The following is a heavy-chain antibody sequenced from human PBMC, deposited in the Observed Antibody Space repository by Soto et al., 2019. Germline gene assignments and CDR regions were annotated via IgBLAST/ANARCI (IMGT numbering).Heavy chain of an antibody. CDR2: IYYSGST. CDR3: ARGGLVRGSYYYYYYMDV. J-gene: IGHJ6*03. Sequence: SETLSLTCTVSGGSISSYYWSWIRQPPGKGLEWIGYIYYSGSTNYNPSLKSRVTISVDTSKNQFSLKLSSVTAADTAVYYCARGGLVRGSYYYYYYMDVWGKGTTVTVSS. CDR1: GGSISSYY. D-gene: IGHD6-6*01. V-gene: IGHV4-59*01.